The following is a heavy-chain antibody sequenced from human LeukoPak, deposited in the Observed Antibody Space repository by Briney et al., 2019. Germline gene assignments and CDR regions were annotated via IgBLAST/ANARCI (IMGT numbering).Heavy chain of an antibody. J-gene: IGHJ4*02. CDR1: GYSFTGYY. D-gene: IGHD4-23*01. Sequence: ASVKVSCKASGYSFTGYYIHWVRQAPGQGLEWMGWLNLSSGGSHYAQKFQVRVTMTRDTSISTAYMELSRLTSDDTAVYYCARGTPADYWGQGTLLTVSS. CDR2: LNLSSGGS. CDR3: ARGTPADY. V-gene: IGHV1-2*02.